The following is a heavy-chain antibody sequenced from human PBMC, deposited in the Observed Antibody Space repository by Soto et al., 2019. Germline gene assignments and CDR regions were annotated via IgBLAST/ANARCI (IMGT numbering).Heavy chain of an antibody. V-gene: IGHV1-18*01. D-gene: IGHD6-6*01. CDR1: GYTFTSYG. CDR3: AGHSSSDAFDI. CDR2: ISAYNGNT. J-gene: IGHJ3*02. Sequence: QVQLVQSGAEVKKPGASVKVSCKASGYTFTSYGISWVRQAPGQGLEWMGWISAYNGNTNYAQKLQGRVTMNTDRPTGTAYRDLGSLKTDDTALDYCAGHSSSDAFDIWGQGTMVTVS.